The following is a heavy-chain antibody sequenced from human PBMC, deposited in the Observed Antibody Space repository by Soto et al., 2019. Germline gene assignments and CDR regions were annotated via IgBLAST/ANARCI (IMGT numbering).Heavy chain of an antibody. CDR2: ISGTGGTT. CDR1: GFTLSSYA. D-gene: IGHD4-17*01. Sequence: EVQLLESGGGLVQPGGSLRLSCAASGFTLSSYAMSWVRQAPGKGLEWVSAISGTGGTTDYADSVKGRFTISRDNSKSTLYLQISSLRSEDTAVYYCAKRKDTTTSPFDYRGQGTLVTVS. J-gene: IGHJ4*02. V-gene: IGHV3-23*01. CDR3: AKRKDTTTSPFDY.